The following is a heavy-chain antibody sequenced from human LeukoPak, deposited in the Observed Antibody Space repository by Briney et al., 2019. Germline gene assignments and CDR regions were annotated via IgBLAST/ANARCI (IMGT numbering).Heavy chain of an antibody. V-gene: IGHV1-8*01. J-gene: IGHJ6*02. CDR1: GYTFTSYD. Sequence: GASVKVSCKASGYTFTSYDINWVRQATGQGLEWMGWMNPNSGNTGYAQKFQGRVTMTRNTSISTAYMELSSLRSEDTAVYYCARAAYGIVVVPAAMYCGMDVWGQGTTVTVSS. CDR3: ARAAYGIVVVPAAMYCGMDV. D-gene: IGHD2-2*01. CDR2: MNPNSGNT.